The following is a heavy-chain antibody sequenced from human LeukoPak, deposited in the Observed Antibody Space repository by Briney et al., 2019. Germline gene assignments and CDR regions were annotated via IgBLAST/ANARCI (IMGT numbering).Heavy chain of an antibody. CDR2: IKYGGST. J-gene: IGHJ4*02. CDR3: ARHFDGAVNYPLDY. V-gene: IGHV4-59*08. D-gene: IGHD1-7*01. CDR1: LGSINCYH. Sequence: PSETLPLTCTVPLGSINCYHWSSIRQPPGKGHERIPHIKYGGSTNYNPSLKSRVTMSVDTSKNQLSLKLSSVTAADTAVYYCARHFDGAVNYPLDYWGQGTLVTVS.